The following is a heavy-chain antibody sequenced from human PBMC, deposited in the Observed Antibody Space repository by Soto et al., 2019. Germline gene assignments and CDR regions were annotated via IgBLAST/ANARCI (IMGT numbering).Heavy chain of an antibody. Sequence: EVQLLESGGGLVQPRRSLRLSCSASGFNFTNHVINWVRQAPGQSLEWVSSISNSDDVGFYADSVRGRFIVSRDTSTNTIYLPMNYLRVEDTAVYYCAKTVGATKLEDYWGQGTLVTVSS. J-gene: IGHJ4*02. D-gene: IGHD1-26*01. V-gene: IGHV3-23*01. CDR2: ISNSDDVG. CDR3: AKTVGATKLEDY. CDR1: GFNFTNHV.